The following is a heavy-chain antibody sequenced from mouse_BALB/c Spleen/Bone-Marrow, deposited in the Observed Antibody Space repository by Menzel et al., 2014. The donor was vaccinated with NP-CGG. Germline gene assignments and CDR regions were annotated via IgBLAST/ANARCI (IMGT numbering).Heavy chain of an antibody. D-gene: IGHD4-1*01. Sequence: EVKLMESGGGLVQPGGSRKLSCAASGFTFSSFGMHWVRQAPEKGLEWVAYISSGSSTIFYADTVKGRFTVSRDNPKNTQFLQMTILRSEDTAMYFCTRGGNWDDFDSWGQGTTLTVSS. J-gene: IGHJ2*01. V-gene: IGHV5-17*02. CDR1: GFTFSSFG. CDR3: TRGGNWDDFDS. CDR2: ISSGSSTI.